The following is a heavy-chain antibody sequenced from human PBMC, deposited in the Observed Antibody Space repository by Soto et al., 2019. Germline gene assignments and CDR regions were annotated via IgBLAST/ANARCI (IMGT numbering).Heavy chain of an antibody. J-gene: IGHJ3*02. CDR2: INHSGST. CDR1: GGSFSGYY. D-gene: IGHD3-3*01. CDR3: ARGRQDYKNVLRFLEWLGSGAFDI. Sequence: SETLSLTCAVYGGSFSGYYWSWIRQPPGKGLEWIGEINHSGSTNYNPSLKSRVTISVDTSKNQFSLKLSSVTAADTAVYYCARGRQDYKNVLRFLEWLGSGAFDIWGQGTMVTVSS. V-gene: IGHV4-34*01.